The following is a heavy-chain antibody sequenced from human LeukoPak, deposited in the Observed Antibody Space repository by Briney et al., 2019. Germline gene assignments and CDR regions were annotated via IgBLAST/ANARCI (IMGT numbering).Heavy chain of an antibody. J-gene: IGHJ4*02. Sequence: SETLSLTCAVYGGSLNHYYWSWIRQPPGKGPEWIGEIDRLGRTNYSPSLKNRVTISIDTSKNQFSLKLTSVTAADSAVYYCARPVDCSSTFCSGPFDSWGQGGLVTVSS. CDR1: GGSLNHYY. D-gene: IGHD2-2*01. CDR3: ARPVDCSSTFCSGPFDS. CDR2: IDRLGRT. V-gene: IGHV4-34*01.